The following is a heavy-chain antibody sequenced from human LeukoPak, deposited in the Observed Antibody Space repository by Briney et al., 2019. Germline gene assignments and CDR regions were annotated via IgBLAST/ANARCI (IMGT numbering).Heavy chain of an antibody. CDR2: IYYSGST. CDR1: GGSISSSSYY. D-gene: IGHD2-2*01. Sequence: SETLSLTCTVSGGSISSSSYYWGWIRQPPGKGLEWIGSIYYSGSTYYNPSLKSRVTISVDTSKNQFSLKLSSVTAADTAAYYCARGARKLIVPAAMIPDYWGQGTLVTVSS. J-gene: IGHJ4*02. CDR3: ARGARKLIVPAAMIPDY. V-gene: IGHV4-39*07.